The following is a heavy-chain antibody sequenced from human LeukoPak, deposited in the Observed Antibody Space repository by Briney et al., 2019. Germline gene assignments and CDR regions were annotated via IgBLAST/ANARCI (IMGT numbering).Heavy chain of an antibody. CDR1: GFTFDDYA. V-gene: IGHV3-9*01. D-gene: IGHD6-13*01. CDR3: EKGGESSSWYNWFDP. CDR2: ISWNSGSI. J-gene: IGHJ5*02. Sequence: GGALRLSCAASGFTFDDYAMHWVRQAPGKGVDGVSGISWNSGSIGYVVSVKGRFTISRDNAKNVLDLEMNSLRAEDKALYYCEKGGESSSWYNWFDPWGQGTLVTVSS.